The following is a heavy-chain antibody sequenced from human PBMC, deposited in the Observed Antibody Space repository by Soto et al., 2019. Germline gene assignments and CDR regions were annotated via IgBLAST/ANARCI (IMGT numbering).Heavy chain of an antibody. J-gene: IGHJ4*02. Sequence: SETLSLTCAVYGGSFSRYYWTWIRQSPGKGLEWIREINHSGSTSYNPSLKSRVTISVDTSKNQFSLMLTSVTAADTAVYWFARGGSLLIGYYKPRGYYFDYWGQGALVTVSS. CDR2: INHSGST. CDR3: ARGGSLLIGYYKPRGYYFDY. CDR1: GGSFSRYY. V-gene: IGHV4-34*01. D-gene: IGHD3-9*01.